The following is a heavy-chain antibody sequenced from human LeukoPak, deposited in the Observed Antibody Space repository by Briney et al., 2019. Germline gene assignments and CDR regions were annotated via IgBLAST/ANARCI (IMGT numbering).Heavy chain of an antibody. J-gene: IGHJ4*02. D-gene: IGHD6-19*01. CDR1: GGSISSHF. Sequence: SETLSLTCTVSGGSISSHFWSWIRQPPGKGLEWIGYIYYSGSTNYNPSLKSRVTMSVDTSKNQFSLKLSSVTAADTAVYYCARIDRAVAGTIDYWAREPWSPSPQ. CDR3: ARIDRAVAGTIDY. V-gene: IGHV4-59*08. CDR2: IYYSGST.